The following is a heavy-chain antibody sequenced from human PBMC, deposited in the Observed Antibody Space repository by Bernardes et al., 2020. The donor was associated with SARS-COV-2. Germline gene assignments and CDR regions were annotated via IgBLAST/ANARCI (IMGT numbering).Heavy chain of an antibody. Sequence: GGSLRLSCAASGFTFSSYTMNWVRQAPGKGLEWISSISTSSSYISYSDSVRGRFTISRDDSRNTAYLQMNSLKTEDTAVYFCTSILDTATAFDYWGQGTLVTVST. V-gene: IGHV3-21*04. D-gene: IGHD6-13*01. J-gene: IGHJ4*02. CDR1: GFTFSSYT. CDR3: TSILDTATAFDY. CDR2: ISTSSSYI.